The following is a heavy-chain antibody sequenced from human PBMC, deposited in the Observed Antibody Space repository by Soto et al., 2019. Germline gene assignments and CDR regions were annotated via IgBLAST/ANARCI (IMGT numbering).Heavy chain of an antibody. CDR3: TTVDYYDSSGYSWF. Sequence: GESLKISCKGSGYSFTSYWIGWVRQMPGKGLEGMGIIYPGDSDTRYSPSFQGQVTISADKSISTAYLQMNSLKTEDTAVYYCTTVDYYDSSGYSWFWGQGTLVTVSS. V-gene: IGHV5-51*01. CDR1: GYSFTSYW. CDR2: IYPGDSDT. D-gene: IGHD3-22*01. J-gene: IGHJ4*02.